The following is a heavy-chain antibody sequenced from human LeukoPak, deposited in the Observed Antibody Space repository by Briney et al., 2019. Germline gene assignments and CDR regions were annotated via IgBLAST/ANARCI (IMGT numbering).Heavy chain of an antibody. CDR3: TRDGGSWSHLDY. Sequence: PGGSLTLPCEGSGFIFSECAIHWVRQASGKGLEWVGRIDTRGKGSATAYAASVRGRFILSRDDSKSTAYLQMSSLKTEDTAAYFCTRDGGSWSHLDYWGQGVLVTVSS. CDR2: IDTRGKGSAT. V-gene: IGHV3-73*01. J-gene: IGHJ4*02. CDR1: GFIFSECA. D-gene: IGHD1-26*01.